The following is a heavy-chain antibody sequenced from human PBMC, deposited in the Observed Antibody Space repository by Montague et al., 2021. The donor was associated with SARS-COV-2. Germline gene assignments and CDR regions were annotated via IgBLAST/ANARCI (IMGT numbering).Heavy chain of an antibody. CDR2: INHRGST. Sequence: SETLSLTCTVSGASITSGRYYWSWIRQPPGKGLEWIGEINHRGSTNYNPSLKSRVTISVDTSKNQFSLKMTSVTAADTAVYYCARGRQHINMVVVVVTGGEYYFDFWGQGTLVAVSS. J-gene: IGHJ4*02. V-gene: IGHV4-39*07. D-gene: IGHD3-22*01. CDR3: ARGRQHINMVVVVVTGGEYYFDF. CDR1: GASITSGRYY.